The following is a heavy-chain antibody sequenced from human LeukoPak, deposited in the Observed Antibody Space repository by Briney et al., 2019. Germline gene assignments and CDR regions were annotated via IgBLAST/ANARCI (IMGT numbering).Heavy chain of an antibody. Sequence: PGGSLRLSCAASGFTFSSYGIHWVRQAPGKGLEWVAVISYDGNNKYYADSVKGRFTISRDNSKNTLYLQMNSLRAEDTAVYYCARNFIAAATYYFDYWGQGTLVTVSS. CDR1: GFTFSSYG. D-gene: IGHD6-13*01. CDR3: ARNFIAAATYYFDY. V-gene: IGHV3-30*03. J-gene: IGHJ4*02. CDR2: ISYDGNNK.